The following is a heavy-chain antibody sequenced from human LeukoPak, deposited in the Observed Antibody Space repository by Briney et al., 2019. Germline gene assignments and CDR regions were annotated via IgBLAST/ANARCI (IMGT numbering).Heavy chain of an antibody. D-gene: IGHD3-10*01. J-gene: IGHJ4*02. CDR1: GYTFTSYG. V-gene: IGHV1-18*01. CDR2: ISAYNGNT. CDR3: ARVAAYGSGSYYFDY. Sequence: GASVTVSCTASGYTFTSYGISWVRQAPGQGLEWMGWISAYNGNTNYAQKLQGRVTMTTDTSTSTAYMELRSLRSDDTAVYYCARVAAYGSGSYYFDYWGQGTLVTVSS.